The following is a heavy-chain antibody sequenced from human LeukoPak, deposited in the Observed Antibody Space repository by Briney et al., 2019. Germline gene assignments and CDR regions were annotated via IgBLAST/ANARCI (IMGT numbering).Heavy chain of an antibody. CDR2: INHSGST. J-gene: IGHJ4*02. CDR3: ARGGGSSSWSFDH. CDR1: GGSISSYY. D-gene: IGHD6-13*01. Sequence: ASETLSLTCTVSGGSISSYYWTWIRQPPGKGLEWIGEINHSGSTNYNPSLKSRVTISVDTSKDQFSLKLSSVTAADTAVYYCARGGGSSSWSFDHWGQGTLVTVSS. V-gene: IGHV4-34*01.